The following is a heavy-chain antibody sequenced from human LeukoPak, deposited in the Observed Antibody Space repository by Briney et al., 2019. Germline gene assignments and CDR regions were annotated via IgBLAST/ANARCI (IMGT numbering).Heavy chain of an antibody. CDR1: GGSISGYY. CDR2: INHSGST. V-gene: IGHV4-34*01. D-gene: IGHD3-10*01. J-gene: IGHJ4*02. CDR3: ARKDFTMVRGVIRFDY. Sequence: SETLSLTCTVSGGSISGYYWSWIRQPPGKGLEWIGEINHSGSTNYNPSLKSRVTISVDTSKNQFSLKLSSVTAADTAVYYCARKDFTMVRGVIRFDYWGQGTLVTVSS.